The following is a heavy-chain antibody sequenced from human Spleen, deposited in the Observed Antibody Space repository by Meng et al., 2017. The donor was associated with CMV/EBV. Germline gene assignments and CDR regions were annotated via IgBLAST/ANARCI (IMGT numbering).Heavy chain of an antibody. CDR3: ARVDYTSNWETFDF. D-gene: IGHD6-13*01. CDR1: GFSFSEYS. Sequence: GESLKISCAASGFSFSEYSMSWVRQAPGKGLEWVSSTSPSGRHIYYSESGRGRFTISRDNADNSLSLQMNSLRADDTATYYCARVDYTSNWETFDFWGQGVLVTRLL. V-gene: IGHV3-21*01. J-gene: IGHJ4*02. CDR2: TSPSGRHI.